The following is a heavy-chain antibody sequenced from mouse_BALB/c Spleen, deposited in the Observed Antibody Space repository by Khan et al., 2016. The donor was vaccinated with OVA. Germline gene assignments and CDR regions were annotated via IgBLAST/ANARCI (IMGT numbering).Heavy chain of an antibody. J-gene: IGHJ2*01. D-gene: IGHD1-1*01. Sequence: EVELVESGGDLVKPGGSLKLSCAASGFTFSSYGMSWVRQTPDKRLEWVATLSSGGNYTYYPDSVKGRFTISRDNAKNTLYLQMSSLKAEDTAKYFCANHYFYRRRVYFDYWGQSNTRPVSS. CDR2: LSSGGNYT. CDR3: ANHYFYRRRVYFDY. V-gene: IGHV5-6*01. CDR1: GFTFSSYG.